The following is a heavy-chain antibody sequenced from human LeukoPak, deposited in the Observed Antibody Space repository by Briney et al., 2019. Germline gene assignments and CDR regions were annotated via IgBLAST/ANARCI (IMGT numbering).Heavy chain of an antibody. D-gene: IGHD2-2*01. V-gene: IGHV1-24*01. J-gene: IGHJ6*04. CDR3: ATATTEIVVVPAANYSYSTDI. CDR1: GYTLIELS. CDR2: FDPKDGET. Sequence: GASVKVSCKVTGYTLIELSMHEVRQAPGKGREWMGGFDPKDGETIYAQKFQGRVTMTEDTSTDTAYMELSSLRSEDTAVYYCATATTEIVVVPAANYSYSTDIWGDVTTFTVSS.